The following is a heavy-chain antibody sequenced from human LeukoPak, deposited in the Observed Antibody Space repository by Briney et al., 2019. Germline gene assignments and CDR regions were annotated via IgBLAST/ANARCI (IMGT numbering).Heavy chain of an antibody. CDR2: INPNSGGT. J-gene: IGHJ6*02. Sequence: ASVKVSCKASGYTFTGYYMHWVRQAPGQGLEWMGWINPNSGGTNYAQKFQGRVTMTRDTSISTAYMELSRLRSDDTAVYYCARLEMATIAYYYYGMDVWGQGTTVTVSS. D-gene: IGHD5-24*01. CDR3: ARLEMATIAYYYYGMDV. CDR1: GYTFTGYY. V-gene: IGHV1-2*02.